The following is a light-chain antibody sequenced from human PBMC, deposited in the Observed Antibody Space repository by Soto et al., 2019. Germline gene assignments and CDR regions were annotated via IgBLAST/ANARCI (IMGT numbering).Light chain of an antibody. CDR1: QSISSY. V-gene: IGKV3-11*01. CDR2: DAS. J-gene: IGKJ5*01. CDR3: QQRSFWIT. Sequence: IVLTQSPATLSLSPGEEATLSCRASQSISSYLAWYQQKPGQAPRLLIYDASNRATGIPARFSGSGSGTDFTLTISSLEPEDFAVYYCQQRSFWITFGQGTRLEIK.